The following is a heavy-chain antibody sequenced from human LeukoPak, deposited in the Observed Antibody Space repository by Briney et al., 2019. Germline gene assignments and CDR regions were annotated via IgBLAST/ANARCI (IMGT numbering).Heavy chain of an antibody. Sequence: PGGSLRLSCAASGFTFSSYGIQWVRQAPGKGLEWVALISYDGSNTYYADSVKGRFTISRDNSKNTLYLQMNSLRAEDTAVYYCAKEGGAGWYPYFDYWGQGTLVTVSS. CDR2: ISYDGSNT. V-gene: IGHV3-30*18. J-gene: IGHJ4*02. CDR3: AKEGGAGWYPYFDY. D-gene: IGHD6-19*01. CDR1: GFTFSSYG.